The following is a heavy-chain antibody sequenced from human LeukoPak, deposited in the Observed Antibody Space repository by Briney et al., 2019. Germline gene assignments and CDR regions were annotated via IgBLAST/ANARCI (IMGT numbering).Heavy chain of an antibody. CDR3: ARDGVAGVYYFDY. D-gene: IGHD6-19*01. J-gene: IGHJ4*02. CDR2: INPSGGST. Sequence: GASVKVSCKASGYTFTSYYMHCVRQAPGQGLEWMGIINPSGGSTNYAQKFQGRVTMTRDMSTSTVYMELSSLRSEDTAVYYCARDGVAGVYYFDYWGQGTLVTVSS. CDR1: GYTFTSYY. V-gene: IGHV1-46*01.